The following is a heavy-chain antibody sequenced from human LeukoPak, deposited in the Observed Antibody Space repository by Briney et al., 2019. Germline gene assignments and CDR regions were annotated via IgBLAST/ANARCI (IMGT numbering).Heavy chain of an antibody. Sequence: SETLSLTCTVSGGSISSYYWSWIRQPPGKGLEWIGYIYYSGSTNYNPSLKSRVTITVDTSKNQFSLKLSSVTAADTAVYYCARHPRMVATSYFDYWGQGTLVTVS. CDR2: IYYSGST. V-gene: IGHV4-59*08. D-gene: IGHD5-12*01. CDR3: ARHPRMVATSYFDY. J-gene: IGHJ4*02. CDR1: GGSISSYY.